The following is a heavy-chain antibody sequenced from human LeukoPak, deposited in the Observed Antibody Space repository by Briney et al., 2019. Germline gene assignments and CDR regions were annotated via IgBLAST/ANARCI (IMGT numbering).Heavy chain of an antibody. CDR1: GFTFSSYS. CDR3: ARVEMATGIDY. Sequence: GGSLRLSCAASGFTFSSYSMNWVRQAPGKGLGWVSSISSSSSYIYYADSVKGRFTISRDNAKNSLYLQMNSLRAEDTAVYYCARVEMATGIDYWGQGTLVTVSS. D-gene: IGHD5-24*01. J-gene: IGHJ4*02. V-gene: IGHV3-21*01. CDR2: ISSSSSYI.